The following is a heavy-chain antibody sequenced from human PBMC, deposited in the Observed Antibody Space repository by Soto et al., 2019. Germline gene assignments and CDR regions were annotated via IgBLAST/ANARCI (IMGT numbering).Heavy chain of an antibody. V-gene: IGHV5-10-1*01. CDR1: GYSFTSYW. J-gene: IGHJ6*02. CDR3: ARFRKPGIAVAGFYGMDV. Sequence: GASLKISCKGSGYSFTSYWISWVRQMPGKGLEWMGRIDPSDSYTNYSPSFQGHVTISADKSISTAYLQWSSLKASDTAMYYCARFRKPGIAVAGFYGMDVWGQGTTVTVSS. CDR2: IDPSDSYT. D-gene: IGHD6-19*01.